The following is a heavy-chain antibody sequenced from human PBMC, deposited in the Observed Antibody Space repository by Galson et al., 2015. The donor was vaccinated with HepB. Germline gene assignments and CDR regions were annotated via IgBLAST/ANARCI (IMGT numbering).Heavy chain of an antibody. Sequence: LSLTCTVSGGSVSSGSYYWSWIRQPPGKGLEWIGYIYYSGSTNYNPSLKSRVTISVDTSKNQFSLKLSSVTAADTAVYYCARDVIDYDSSGYEDYWGQGTLVTVSS. CDR1: GGSVSSGSYY. CDR3: ARDVIDYDSSGYEDY. J-gene: IGHJ4*02. D-gene: IGHD3-22*01. CDR2: IYYSGST. V-gene: IGHV4-61*01.